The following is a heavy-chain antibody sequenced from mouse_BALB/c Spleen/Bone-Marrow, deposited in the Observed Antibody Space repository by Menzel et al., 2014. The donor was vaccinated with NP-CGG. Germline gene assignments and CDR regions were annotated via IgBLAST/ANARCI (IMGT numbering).Heavy chain of an antibody. D-gene: IGHD2-10*01. CDR3: XXAXYGNYPYAMDY. CDR1: GFNIKDTY. V-gene: IGHV14-3*02. J-gene: IGHJ4*01. Sequence: DVHLVESGAELVKPGASVKLSCTASGFNIKDTYMHWVKQRPEQGLEWIGRIDPANGNTRYDPKFQGKATITADTSSNTAYLQLSSLTSEDTAVYFCXXAXYGNYPYAMDYWGQGTSVTVSS. CDR2: IDPANGNT.